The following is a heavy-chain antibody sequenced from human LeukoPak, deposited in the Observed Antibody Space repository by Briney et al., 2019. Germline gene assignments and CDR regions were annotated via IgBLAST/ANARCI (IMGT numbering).Heavy chain of an antibody. V-gene: IGHV1-69*04. CDR1: GGTFSSYA. CDR2: IIPILGIA. CDR3: ARPRVVTGAFDI. D-gene: IGHD2-21*02. Sequence: SVKVSCKASGGTFSSYAISWVRQAPGQGLEWMGRIIPILGIANYAQKFQGRVTITEDKSTSTAYMELSSLRSEDTAVYYCARPRVVTGAFDIWGQGTMVTVSS. J-gene: IGHJ3*02.